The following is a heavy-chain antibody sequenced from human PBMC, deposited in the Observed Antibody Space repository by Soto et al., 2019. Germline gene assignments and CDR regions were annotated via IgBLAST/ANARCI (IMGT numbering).Heavy chain of an antibody. D-gene: IGHD2-15*01. CDR2: ISYDGSNK. V-gene: IGHV3-30*18. CDR1: GFTFSNYG. Sequence: QVHLVESGGGVVQPGRSPRLSCVASGFTFSNYGMHWVRQAPGKGLEWVAVISYDGSNKYYADSVKGRFTISRDNYKNTLYLQMTSLRTEDTALYYCAKLDEGGLQYAYYAMAVWGQGTTVTVSS. CDR3: AKLDEGGLQYAYYAMAV. J-gene: IGHJ6*02.